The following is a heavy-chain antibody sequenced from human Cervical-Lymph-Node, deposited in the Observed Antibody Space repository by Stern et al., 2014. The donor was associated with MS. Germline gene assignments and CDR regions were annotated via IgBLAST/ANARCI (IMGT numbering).Heavy chain of an antibody. CDR1: GFTFSDYH. Sequence: VQLVESGGGSVKPGGSLRLSCAVSGFTFSDYHMHWIRQAPGKGLEWISYISTTCKTIYYADSVKGRFTISRDNAKNSLYLQMNSLRVEDTAVYYCVRASDPLFEYWGQGTLVTVSS. CDR3: VRASDPLFEY. V-gene: IGHV3-11*01. J-gene: IGHJ4*02. D-gene: IGHD2-21*02. CDR2: ISTTCKTI.